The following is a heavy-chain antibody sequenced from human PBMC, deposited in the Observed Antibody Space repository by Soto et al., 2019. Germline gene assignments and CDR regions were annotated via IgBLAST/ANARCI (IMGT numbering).Heavy chain of an antibody. V-gene: IGHV4-34*01. D-gene: IGHD3-9*01. CDR2: INHSGST. Sequence: PSETLSLTCAVYGGSFSGYYWSWIRRPPGKGLEWIGEINHSGSTNYNPSLKSRVTISVDTSKNQFSLKLSSVTAADTAVYYCARYLVLTGTNWFDPWGQGTLVTVSS. CDR3: ARYLVLTGTNWFDP. CDR1: GGSFSGYY. J-gene: IGHJ5*02.